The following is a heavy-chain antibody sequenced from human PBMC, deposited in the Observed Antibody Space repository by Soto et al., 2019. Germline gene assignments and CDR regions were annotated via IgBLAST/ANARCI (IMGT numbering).Heavy chain of an antibody. CDR1: GFTFTSCS. V-gene: IGHV1-58*01. J-gene: IGHJ4*02. D-gene: IGHD3-22*01. CDR3: AAGDSSGYYGG. CDR2: ITVGTGNT. Sequence: ASVKVSCKASGFTFTSCSVQWVRQARGQRLEWIGWITVGTGNTNYAQKVQERVTITRDMSTSTAYMELSNLRSEDTAVYYCAAGDSSGYYGGWGQGTQVTVSS.